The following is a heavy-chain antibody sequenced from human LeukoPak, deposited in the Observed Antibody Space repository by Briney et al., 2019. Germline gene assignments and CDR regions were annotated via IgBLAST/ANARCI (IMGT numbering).Heavy chain of an antibody. Sequence: ASVTVSCTASGYTFTGYYMHWVRQAPGQGLEWMGLINPNSGGTNYAQKFQGWVTMTRDTSISTAYMELSRLRSDDTAVYYCARGVAGTAYYFDYWGQGTLVTVSS. CDR3: ARGVAGTAYYFDY. CDR2: INPNSGGT. V-gene: IGHV1-2*04. D-gene: IGHD6-19*01. J-gene: IGHJ4*02. CDR1: GYTFTGYY.